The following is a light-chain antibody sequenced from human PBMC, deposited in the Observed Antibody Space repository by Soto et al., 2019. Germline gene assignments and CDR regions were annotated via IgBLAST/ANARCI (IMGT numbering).Light chain of an antibody. CDR3: QKSYSSLLT. J-gene: IGKJ4*01. CDR1: QSINSY. Sequence: DIQMTQSPSSLSASVGDRVTITCRASQSINSYLNWYQQKPRKAPKLLIYAATSLQSGVPSRFSGSGSGTDFTLTISSLQPEDFATYYCQKSYSSLLTFGGGTKVEIK. V-gene: IGKV1-39*01. CDR2: AAT.